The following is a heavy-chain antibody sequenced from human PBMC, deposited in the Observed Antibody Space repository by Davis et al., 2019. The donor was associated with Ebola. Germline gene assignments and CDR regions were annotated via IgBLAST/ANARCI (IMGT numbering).Heavy chain of an antibody. Sequence: PSETLSLTCTVSGGSISSGGYYWSWIRQHPGKGLEWIGYIYYSGSTYCNPSLKSRVTISVDTSKNQFSLKLSSVTAADTAVYYCARAGGVVKEDYYYYYYMDVWGKGTTVTVSS. CDR2: IYYSGST. D-gene: IGHD4-23*01. J-gene: IGHJ6*03. V-gene: IGHV4-31*03. CDR1: GGSISSGGYY. CDR3: ARAGGVVKEDYYYYYYMDV.